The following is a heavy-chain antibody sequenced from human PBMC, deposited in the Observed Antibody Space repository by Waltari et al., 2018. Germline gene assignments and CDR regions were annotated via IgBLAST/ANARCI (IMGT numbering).Heavy chain of an antibody. D-gene: IGHD1-20*01. CDR1: GYTFTSYS. Sequence: QVQLVQSGAEVKKPGASVKVSCKASGYTFTSYSVHWVRQAPGQGLEWMGIINPSGGRTRFAQKFEGRVNMTRDTSTSTVYMEVGSLRSEDTAVYYCARHNHMDVWGQGTTVTVSS. J-gene: IGHJ6*02. CDR2: INPSGGRT. V-gene: IGHV1-46*01. CDR3: ARHNHMDV.